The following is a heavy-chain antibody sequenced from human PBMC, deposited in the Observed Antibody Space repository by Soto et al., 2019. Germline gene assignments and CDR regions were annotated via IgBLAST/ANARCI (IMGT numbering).Heavy chain of an antibody. CDR2: IRSKAYGGTT. V-gene: IGHV3-49*04. J-gene: IGHJ3*02. CDR3: TRALAPLITFGGVIVIPDAFDI. Sequence: GGSLRLSCTASGFTFGDYAMSWVRQAPGKGLEWVGFIRSKAYGGTTEYAASVKGRFTISRDDSKSIAYLQMNSLKTEDTAVYYCTRALAPLITFGGVIVIPDAFDIWGQGTMVT. CDR1: GFTFGDYA. D-gene: IGHD3-16*02.